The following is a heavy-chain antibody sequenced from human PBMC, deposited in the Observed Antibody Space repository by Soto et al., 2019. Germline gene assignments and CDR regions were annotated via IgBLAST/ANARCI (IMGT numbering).Heavy chain of an antibody. CDR3: AKDRLDIVVVVALFDY. J-gene: IGHJ4*02. V-gene: IGHV3-30*18. D-gene: IGHD2-15*01. CDR1: GFTFSSYG. Sequence: GGSPRLSCAASGFTFSSYGMHWVRQAPGKGLEWVAVISYDGSNKYYADSVKGRFTISRDNSKNTLYLQMNSLRAEDTAVYYCAKDRLDIVVVVALFDYWGQGTLVTVSS. CDR2: ISYDGSNK.